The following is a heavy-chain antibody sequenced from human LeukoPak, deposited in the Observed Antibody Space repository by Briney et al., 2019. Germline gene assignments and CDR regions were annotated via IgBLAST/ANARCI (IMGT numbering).Heavy chain of an antibody. V-gene: IGHV4-39*07. J-gene: IGHJ4*02. D-gene: IGHD2-2*01. CDR3: ARTNIYCSSTSCQHRKFDY. Sequence: VKPSETLSLTCTVSGGSISSSSYYWGWIRQPPGKGLEWIGSIYYSGSTYYNPSLKSRVTISVDTSKNQFSLKLSSVTAADTAVYYCARTNIYCSSTSCQHRKFDYWGQGTLVTVSS. CDR1: GGSISSSSYY. CDR2: IYYSGST.